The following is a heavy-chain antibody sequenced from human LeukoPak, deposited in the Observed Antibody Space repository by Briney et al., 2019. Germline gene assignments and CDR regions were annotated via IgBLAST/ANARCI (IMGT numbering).Heavy chain of an antibody. D-gene: IGHD6-13*01. Sequence: SETLSLTCTVSGGSISSYYWSWIRQPPGKGLEWIGYIYYSGSTNYNPSLKSRVTISVDTSKNQFPLKLSSVTAADTAVYYCAREGDRTAAAGRGNWFDPWGQGTLVTVSS. CDR2: IYYSGST. CDR3: AREGDRTAAAGRGNWFDP. J-gene: IGHJ5*02. V-gene: IGHV4-59*01. CDR1: GGSISSYY.